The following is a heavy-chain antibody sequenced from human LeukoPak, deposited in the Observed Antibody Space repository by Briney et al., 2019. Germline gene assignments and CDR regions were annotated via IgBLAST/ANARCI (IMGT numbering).Heavy chain of an antibody. Sequence: ASVNVSCKASGGTFSSYAISWVRQAPGQGLEWMGGIIPIFGTANYAQKFQGRVTITADESTSTAYMELSSLRSEDTAVYYCARRPDYYDSSGYYRDAFDIWGQGTMVTVSS. J-gene: IGHJ3*02. V-gene: IGHV1-69*13. CDR1: GGTFSSYA. D-gene: IGHD3-22*01. CDR2: IIPIFGTA. CDR3: ARRPDYYDSSGYYRDAFDI.